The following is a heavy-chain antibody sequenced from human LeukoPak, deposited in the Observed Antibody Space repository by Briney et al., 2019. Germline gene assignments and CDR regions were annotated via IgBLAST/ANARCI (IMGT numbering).Heavy chain of an antibody. V-gene: IGHV4-39*07. CDR2: INDSGST. CDR3: ARGQNYGSGSYRNYYYYYYGMDV. CDR1: GGSISSSSYY. D-gene: IGHD3-10*01. J-gene: IGHJ6*02. Sequence: SETLSLTCTVSGGSISSSSYYWGWIRQPPGKGLEWIGEINDSGSTNYDPSLKSRVTISVDTSKNQFSLKLSSVTAADTAVYYCARGQNYGSGSYRNYYYYYYGMDVWGQGTTVTVSS.